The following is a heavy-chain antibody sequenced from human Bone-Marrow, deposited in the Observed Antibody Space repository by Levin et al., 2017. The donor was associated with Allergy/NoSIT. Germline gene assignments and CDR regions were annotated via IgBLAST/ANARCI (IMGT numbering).Heavy chain of an antibody. V-gene: IGHV5-51*01. D-gene: IGHD3-16*01. Sequence: LGESLKISCRTSGYTFTGHWIGWVRQMPGKGLEWMGIIYPSDSDTRYSPSFEGQVTISVDTSISTAYLHWNSLKTSDTAIYYCARMNLAANWFDPWGQGTLVTVS. CDR3: ARMNLAANWFDP. J-gene: IGHJ5*02. CDR1: GYTFTGHW. CDR2: IYPSDSDT.